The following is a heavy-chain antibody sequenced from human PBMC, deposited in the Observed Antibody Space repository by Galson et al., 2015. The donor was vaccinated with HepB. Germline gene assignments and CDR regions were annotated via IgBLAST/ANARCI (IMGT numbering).Heavy chain of an antibody. CDR1: GLTFSSYA. V-gene: IGHV3-48*02. CDR2: ISSSSSII. D-gene: IGHD1-26*01. CDR3: ARDRGGSYSADWFDS. Sequence: LRLSCAASGLTFSSYAMNWVRQAPGKGLEWVSYISSSSSIIYYADSVKGRFTISRDNAKNSLYLQMNSLRDEDTAVYYCARDRGGSYSADWFDSWGQGTLVTVSS. J-gene: IGHJ5*01.